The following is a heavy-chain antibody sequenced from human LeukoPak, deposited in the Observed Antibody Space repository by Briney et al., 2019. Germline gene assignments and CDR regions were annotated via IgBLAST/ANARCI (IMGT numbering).Heavy chain of an antibody. Sequence: GGSLRLSCVASGFTFSDYYMDWVRQAPGKGLEWVGRARDKANSHTTVYAASVRGRFIISRDDSKSSLFLQMNGLKTEDTAAYFCARRGFSDSRGYYPDFDYWGRGTLVTVSS. D-gene: IGHD3-22*01. V-gene: IGHV3-72*01. J-gene: IGHJ4*02. CDR1: GFTFSDYY. CDR2: ARDKANSHTT. CDR3: ARRGFSDSRGYYPDFDY.